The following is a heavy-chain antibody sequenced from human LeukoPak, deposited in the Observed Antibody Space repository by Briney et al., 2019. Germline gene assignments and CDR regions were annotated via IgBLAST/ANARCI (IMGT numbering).Heavy chain of an antibody. CDR1: GYTFTSYG. CDR3: AREIAVAGTSGYFDY. Sequence: GASVKVSCKASGYTFTSYGISWVRQAPGQGLEWMGWISAYNGNTNYAQKLQGRVTMTTDTSTSTAYMELRSLRSDDTAVYYCAREIAVAGTSGYFDYWGQGTLVTVSS. CDR2: ISAYNGNT. V-gene: IGHV1-18*01. J-gene: IGHJ4*02. D-gene: IGHD6-19*01.